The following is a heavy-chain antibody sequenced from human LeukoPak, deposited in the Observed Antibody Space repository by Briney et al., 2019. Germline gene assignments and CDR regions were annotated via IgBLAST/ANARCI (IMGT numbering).Heavy chain of an antibody. CDR1: GGSISSYY. D-gene: IGHD5-12*01. CDR3: VRGYSGYPYYLDY. Sequence: ETSETLSLTCTVSGGSISSYYWTWIRQPPGKGLEWIGYISYSGSTSSHPSLKSRVTISLDTSKNQFSLKLTSVTAADTAVYYCVRGYSGYPYYLDYWGQGTLVTVSS. J-gene: IGHJ4*02. V-gene: IGHV4-59*08. CDR2: ISYSGST.